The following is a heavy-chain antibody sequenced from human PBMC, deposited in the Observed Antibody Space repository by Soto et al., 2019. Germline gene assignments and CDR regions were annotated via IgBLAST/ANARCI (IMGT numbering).Heavy chain of an antibody. CDR1: GGSISSSSYY. Sequence: SETLSLTCTVSGGSISSSSYYWGWIRQPPGKGLEWIGSIYYSGSTYYNPSLKSRVTISVDTSKNQFSLKLSSVTAADTAVYYCARISSVRRGVMTVVSAFDIWGQGTMVTVSS. J-gene: IGHJ3*02. CDR2: IYYSGST. D-gene: IGHD3-10*01. V-gene: IGHV4-39*01. CDR3: ARISSVRRGVMTVVSAFDI.